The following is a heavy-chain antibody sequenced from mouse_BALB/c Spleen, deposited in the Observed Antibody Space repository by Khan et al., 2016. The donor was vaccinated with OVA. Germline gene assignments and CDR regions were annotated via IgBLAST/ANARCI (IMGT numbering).Heavy chain of an antibody. D-gene: IGHD2-14*01. CDR1: GDSITSGY. Sequence: EVQLQESGPSLVKPSQTLSLTCSVTGDSITSGYWSWIRKFPGNKLEYMGYMIYTGYTDYNPSLKSRLAITRHTSKNQYSLQFNSVTTEDTAPYYRARSTYRYAFAYWGQGTLVPVSA. J-gene: IGHJ3*01. CDR3: ARSTYRYAFAY. V-gene: IGHV3-8*02. CDR2: MIYTGYT.